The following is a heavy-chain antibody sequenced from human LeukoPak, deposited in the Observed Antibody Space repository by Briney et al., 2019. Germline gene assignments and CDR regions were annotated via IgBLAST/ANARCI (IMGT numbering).Heavy chain of an antibody. J-gene: IGHJ4*02. CDR1: GFTLSSYS. CDR3: ASWGAGGNS. D-gene: IGHD3-16*01. V-gene: IGHV3-7*01. Sequence: GGSLRLSCAASGFTLSSYSMNWVRQVPGKGLDWVANINPDGSGKRYVDSVKGRFTIARDNADNSLSLQMNSLRAEDTAVYYCASWGAGGNSWGQGTLVTVSS. CDR2: INPDGSGK.